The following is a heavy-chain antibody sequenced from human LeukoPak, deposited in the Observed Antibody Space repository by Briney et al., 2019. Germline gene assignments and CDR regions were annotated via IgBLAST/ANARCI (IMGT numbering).Heavy chain of an antibody. CDR1: GGSISSGGYY. V-gene: IGHV4-61*08. CDR2: IYYSGST. D-gene: IGHD6-13*01. J-gene: IGHJ5*02. Sequence: SETLSLTCTVSGGSISSGGYYWSWIRQPPGKGLEWIGYIYYSGSTNYNPSPKSRVTISVDTSKNQFSLKLSSVTAADTAVYYCARDRHHSSSWYEDWFDPWGQGTLVTVSS. CDR3: ARDRHHSSSWYEDWFDP.